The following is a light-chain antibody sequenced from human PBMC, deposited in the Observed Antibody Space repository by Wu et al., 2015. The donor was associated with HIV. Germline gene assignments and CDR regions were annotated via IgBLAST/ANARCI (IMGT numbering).Light chain of an antibody. CDR2: GAS. CDR1: QSVRSN. Sequence: EIVMTQSPATLSVSPGERATLPCRASQSVRSNLAWYQQKPGQAPRLLIYGASTRATDIPARFSGGGSGTEFTLAISSLQSEDFAVYYCQQYNNWPYSFGQGTKLGDQT. J-gene: IGKJ2*03. CDR3: QQYNNWPYS. V-gene: IGKV3-15*01.